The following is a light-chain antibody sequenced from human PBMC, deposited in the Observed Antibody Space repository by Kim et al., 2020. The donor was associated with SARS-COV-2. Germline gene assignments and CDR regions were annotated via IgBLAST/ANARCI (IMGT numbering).Light chain of an antibody. CDR1: RSDIGAYDY. J-gene: IGLJ3*02. CDR2: DVT. Sequence: GQSITISCTGSRSDIGAYDYVSWYQQHPGKAPKLIIFDVTKRPAGVSARFSGSKSGYTASLTISGLQADDETDYYCSSFSGRSTWVFGGGTQLTVL. CDR3: SSFSGRSTWV. V-gene: IGLV2-14*03.